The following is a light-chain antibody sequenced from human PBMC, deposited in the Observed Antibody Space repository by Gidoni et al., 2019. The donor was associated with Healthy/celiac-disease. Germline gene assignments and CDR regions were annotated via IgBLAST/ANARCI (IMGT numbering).Light chain of an antibody. Sequence: QPRPVSGSPGQPVTISCTGTSSDVGGYNYVSWYQQHPGKAPKLMTYDVSKRPSGVPERFSGSKSRDTASLTISGLQAEDEADYYCCSYAGSYTYVVGTGPKVTVL. CDR1: SSDVGGYNY. J-gene: IGLJ1*01. CDR2: DVS. V-gene: IGLV2-11*01. CDR3: CSYAGSYTYV.